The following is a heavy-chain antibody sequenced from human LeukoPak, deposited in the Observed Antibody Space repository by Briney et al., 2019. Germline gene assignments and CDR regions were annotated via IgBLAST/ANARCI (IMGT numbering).Heavy chain of an antibody. Sequence: ASVTVSYKASGYTFTSYYMHWVRQAPGQGLEWMGIINPSGGSTSYAQKFQGRVTITRDTSTSTVYMELSSLRSEDTAVYYCARDYSSWSLGYWGQGTLVTVSS. V-gene: IGHV1-46*01. CDR3: ARDYSSWSLGY. J-gene: IGHJ4*02. D-gene: IGHD6-13*01. CDR1: GYTFTSYY. CDR2: INPSGGST.